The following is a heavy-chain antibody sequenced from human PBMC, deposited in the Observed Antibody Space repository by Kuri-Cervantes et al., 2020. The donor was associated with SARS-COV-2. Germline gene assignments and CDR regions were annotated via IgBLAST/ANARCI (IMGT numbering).Heavy chain of an antibody. Sequence: SVKVSCKASGGTFSSYAISWVRQAPGQGLEWMGGIIPIFGTANYAQKFQGRVTITTDESTSTAYMELSSLRSEDAAVYYCASGSKAAAGTLPSFDYWGQGTLVTVSS. CDR3: ASGSKAAAGTLPSFDY. J-gene: IGHJ4*02. D-gene: IGHD6-13*01. V-gene: IGHV1-69*05. CDR2: IIPIFGTA. CDR1: GGTFSSYA.